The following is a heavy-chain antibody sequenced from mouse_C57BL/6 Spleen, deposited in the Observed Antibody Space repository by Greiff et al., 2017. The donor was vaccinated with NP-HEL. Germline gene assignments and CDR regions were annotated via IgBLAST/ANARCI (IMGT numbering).Heavy chain of an antibody. CDR1: GYTFTDYY. CDR2: IYPGSGNT. CDR3: ARERSYAMDY. Sequence: VQLVESGAELVRPGASVKLSCKASGYTFTDYYINWVKQRPGQGLEWIARIYPGSGNTYYNEKFKGKATLTADKSSSTAYMQLSSLTYEDSAVDFCARERSYAMDYWGQGTSVTVSS. J-gene: IGHJ4*01. V-gene: IGHV1-76*01.